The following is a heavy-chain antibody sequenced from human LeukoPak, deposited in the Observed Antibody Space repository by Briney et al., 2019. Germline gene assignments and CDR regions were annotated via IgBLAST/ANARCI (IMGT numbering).Heavy chain of an antibody. V-gene: IGHV3-49*03. CDR2: IRSKAYGGTT. D-gene: IGHD3-16*02. CDR1: GFTFGDYA. Sequence: GGSLRLSCTASGFTFGDYAMSWFRQAPGKGLEWVGFIRSKAYGGTTEYAASVKGRFTISRDDSKSIAYLQMNSLKTEDTAVYYCTRYRILGRFQHWGQGTLVTVSS. J-gene: IGHJ1*01. CDR3: TRYRILGRFQH.